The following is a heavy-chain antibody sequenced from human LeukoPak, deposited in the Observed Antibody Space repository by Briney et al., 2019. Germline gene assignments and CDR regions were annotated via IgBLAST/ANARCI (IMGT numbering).Heavy chain of an antibody. V-gene: IGHV5-51*01. CDR1: GYSFTSFS. CDR3: ARLVSSSAGGRYYYYGMDV. CDR2: IYPGDSDT. Sequence: GQSLKISCEGSGYSFTSFSIGWVRHIPGKGLEWMGIIYPGDSDTRNTPSFQGQVTISADKSISTAHLQWSSLKASDTAMYYCARLVSSSAGGRYYYYGMDVWGQGTTVTVSS. D-gene: IGHD6-6*01. J-gene: IGHJ6*02.